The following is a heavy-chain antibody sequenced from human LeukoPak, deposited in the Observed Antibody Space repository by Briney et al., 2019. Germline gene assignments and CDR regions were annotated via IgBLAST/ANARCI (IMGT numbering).Heavy chain of an antibody. J-gene: IGHJ4*02. Sequence: SVKVSCKTSGGTFNNSAISWVRQAPGQGLEWLGGIMPLFGTAGYAQKFQGRVTITTDESTSTAYMELSSLRSEDTAVYYCARGRITMIVVADYFDYWGQGTLVTVSS. CDR3: ARGRITMIVVADYFDY. CDR2: IMPLFGTA. V-gene: IGHV1-69*05. D-gene: IGHD3-22*01. CDR1: GGTFNNSA.